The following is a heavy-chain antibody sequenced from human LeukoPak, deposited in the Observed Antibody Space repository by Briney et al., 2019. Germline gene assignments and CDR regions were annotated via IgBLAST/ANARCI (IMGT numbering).Heavy chain of an antibody. CDR1: GGSISSYY. Sequence: SETLSLTCTVSGGSISSYYWSWIRQPPGRGLEWIGYIYYSGSTNYNPSLKSRVTILVDTSKNQFSLKLSSVTAADTAVYYCARVGAYYDILTGHFDYWGQGTLVTVSS. J-gene: IGHJ4*02. V-gene: IGHV4-59*01. CDR3: ARVGAYYDILTGHFDY. CDR2: IYYSGST. D-gene: IGHD3-9*01.